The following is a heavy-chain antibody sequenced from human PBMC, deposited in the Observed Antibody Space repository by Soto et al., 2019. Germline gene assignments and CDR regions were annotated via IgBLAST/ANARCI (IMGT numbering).Heavy chain of an antibody. Sequence: QVQLVESGGGVVQPGRSLRLSCAASGFTFSSYAMHWVRRAPGKGLEWMAVMAYDGSNKYYSDAVKGRFTISRNNSKNTLYRKINSLRPQDTAPYYCARDGGAYWGQGTLVIVSS. CDR1: GFTFSSYA. CDR2: MAYDGSNK. D-gene: IGHD3-16*01. J-gene: IGHJ4*02. V-gene: IGHV3-30-3*01. CDR3: ARDGGAY.